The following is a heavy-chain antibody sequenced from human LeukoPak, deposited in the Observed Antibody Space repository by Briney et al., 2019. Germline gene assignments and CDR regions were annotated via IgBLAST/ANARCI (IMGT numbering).Heavy chain of an antibody. CDR2: ISGSGGCT. CDR1: GFTFSSYA. D-gene: IGHD2-15*01. CDR3: AKDISPIAATPVDCDY. V-gene: IGHV3-23*01. Sequence: GGCLRLSCAASGFTFSSYAMSWVCQAPGKGLERVSAISGSGGCTYYAGSVKGRFTISRDNSKNTLYLQMNRLRAEDTAVYYCAKDISPIAATPVDCDYWGQGTLVTVSS. J-gene: IGHJ4*02.